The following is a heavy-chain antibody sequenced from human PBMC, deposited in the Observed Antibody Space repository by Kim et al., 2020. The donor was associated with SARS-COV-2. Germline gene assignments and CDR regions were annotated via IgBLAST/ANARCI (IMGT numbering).Heavy chain of an antibody. Sequence: ASVKVSCKASGYTFTSYAMHWVRQAPGQRLEWMGWINAGNGNTKYSQKFQGRVTITRDTSASTAYMELSSLRSEDTAVYYCARGIAVAGTRYNWFDPWGQETLVTVSS. V-gene: IGHV1-3*01. D-gene: IGHD6-19*01. CDR3: ARGIAVAGTRYNWFDP. CDR1: GYTFTSYA. J-gene: IGHJ5*02. CDR2: INAGNGNT.